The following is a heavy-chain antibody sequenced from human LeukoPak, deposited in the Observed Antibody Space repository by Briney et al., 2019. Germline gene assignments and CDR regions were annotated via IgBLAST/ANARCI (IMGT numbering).Heavy chain of an antibody. CDR1: GYTFTSYG. D-gene: IGHD5/OR15-5a*01. CDR3: AKDIGTGRVVSTIGSGY. CDR2: ISAYNGNT. Sequence: ASVKVSCKASGYTFTSYGISWVRQAPGQGLEWMGWISAYNGNTNYAQKLQGRVTMTTDTSTSTAYMELRSLRSDDTAVYYCAKDIGTGRVVSTIGSGYWGQGTLVTVSS. J-gene: IGHJ4*02. V-gene: IGHV1-18*01.